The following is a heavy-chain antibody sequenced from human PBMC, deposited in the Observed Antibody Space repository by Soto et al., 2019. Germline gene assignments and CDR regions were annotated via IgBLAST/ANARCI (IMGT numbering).Heavy chain of an antibody. CDR1: GGSISSGDYY. D-gene: IGHD3-3*01. CDR3: ARGHTSGYYGGFDY. J-gene: IGHJ4*02. V-gene: IGHV4-30-4*01. Sequence: PSETLSLTCTVSGGSISSGDYYWSWIRQPPGKGLEWIGYIYYSGSTYYNPSLKSRVTISVDTSKNQFSLKLSSVTAADTAVYYCARGHTSGYYGGFDYWGQGTLVT. CDR2: IYYSGST.